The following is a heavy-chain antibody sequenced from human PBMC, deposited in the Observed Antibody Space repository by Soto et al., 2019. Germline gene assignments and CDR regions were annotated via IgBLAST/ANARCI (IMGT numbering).Heavy chain of an antibody. J-gene: IGHJ4*02. CDR1: GASVNNDY. Sequence: QVQLQESGPGLVKPSETLSLTCTVSGASVNNDYWTWIRQSAGKGLECIGYISYSGTINYNPSFRRRVSKSLDTSKNQFYLRLSSVAAADTAFYYCAMVIGGRKLFDYWGQGTLVTVSS. V-gene: IGHV4-59*02. CDR3: AMVIGGRKLFDY. D-gene: IGHD3-16*01. CDR2: ISYSGTI.